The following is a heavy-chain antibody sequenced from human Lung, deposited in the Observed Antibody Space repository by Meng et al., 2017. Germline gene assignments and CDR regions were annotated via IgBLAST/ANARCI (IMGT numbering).Heavy chain of an antibody. CDR1: GCTFPDYW. CDR3: ARDEDISAAGKLFGDY. Sequence: LVQSGAEVKKPGASVKVSCKASGCTFPDYWLHWVRRAPGQGLEWMGRINPKSGDTHYAQRFQGRVTMTGDTSISTAYMELSGLRSDDTAMYYCARDEDISAAGKLFGDYWGQGTLVTVSS. J-gene: IGHJ4*02. D-gene: IGHD6-13*01. V-gene: IGHV1-2*06. CDR2: INPKSGDT.